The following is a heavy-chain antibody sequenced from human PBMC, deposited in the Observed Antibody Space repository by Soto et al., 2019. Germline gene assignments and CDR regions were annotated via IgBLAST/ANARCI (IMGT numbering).Heavy chain of an antibody. CDR1: GYTFTSYG. Sequence: ASVKVSCKASGYTFTSYGISWVRQAPGQGLEWMGWISAYNGNTNYAQKLQGRVTMTTDTSTSTAYMELRSLRSDDTAVYYCARWYYDFWSGDEKDYYYYYMDVWGKGTTVTVSS. D-gene: IGHD3-3*01. CDR2: ISAYNGNT. J-gene: IGHJ6*03. CDR3: ARWYYDFWSGDEKDYYYYYMDV. V-gene: IGHV1-18*01.